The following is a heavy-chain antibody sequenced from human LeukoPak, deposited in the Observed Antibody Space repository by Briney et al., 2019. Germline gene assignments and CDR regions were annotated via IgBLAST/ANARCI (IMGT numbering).Heavy chain of an antibody. CDR2: IHYSGSTY. D-gene: IGHD6-13*01. Sequence: PSETLSLTCTVSGGYIRSGDYYWSWIRQPPGKCLEWIGYIHYSGSTYYYNPSLKSRVTMSVDTAKNQFSLRLSSVSAADTAVYYCVRDRSRPNPFFDNWGQGTLVTVSS. CDR3: VRDRSRPNPFFDN. J-gene: IGHJ4*02. CDR1: GGYIRSGDYY. V-gene: IGHV4-30-4*01.